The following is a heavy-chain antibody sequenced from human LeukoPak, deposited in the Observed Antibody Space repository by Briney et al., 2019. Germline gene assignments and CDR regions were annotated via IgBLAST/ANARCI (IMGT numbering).Heavy chain of an antibody. V-gene: IGHV4-31*03. CDR2: IYYSGST. CDR3: ARAGGFFSPFGY. J-gene: IGHJ4*02. CDR1: GGSVSSGGYY. Sequence: SETLSLTCTVSGGSVSSGGYYWSWIRQHPGKGLEWIGYIYYSGSTYYNPSLKSRVTISVDTSKNQFSLKLSSVTAADTAVYYCARAGGFFSPFGYWGQGTLVTVSS. D-gene: IGHD3-3*01.